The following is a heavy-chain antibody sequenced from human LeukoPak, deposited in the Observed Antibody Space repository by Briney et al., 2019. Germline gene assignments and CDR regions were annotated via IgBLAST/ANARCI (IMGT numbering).Heavy chain of an antibody. CDR2: ISSSGSTL. J-gene: IGHJ6*03. Sequence: GGSLRLSCVASGFTFSSYEMNWVRQAPGKGPEWVSYISSSGSTLYYADSVKGRFTISRDNAKNSLYLQMNSLRAEDTAVYYCARGSTVTTNFYYYYYIDVWGKGTTVTISS. D-gene: IGHD4-17*01. CDR1: GFTFSSYE. V-gene: IGHV3-48*03. CDR3: ARGSTVTTNFYYYYYIDV.